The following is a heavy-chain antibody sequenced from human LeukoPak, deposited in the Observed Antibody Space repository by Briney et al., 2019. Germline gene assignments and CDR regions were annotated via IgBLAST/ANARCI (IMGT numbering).Heavy chain of an antibody. CDR2: IYSGGST. D-gene: IGHD1-26*01. CDR3: ASPIVGALSRDY. J-gene: IGHJ4*02. CDR1: GFTVSSNY. V-gene: IGHV3-53*01. Sequence: PGGSLRLSCAASGFTVSSNYMSWVRQAPGKGLEWVSVIYSGGSTYYADSVKSRFTISRDNSKNTLYVQMNSLRAEETAVYYCASPIVGALSRDYWGQGTLVTVSS.